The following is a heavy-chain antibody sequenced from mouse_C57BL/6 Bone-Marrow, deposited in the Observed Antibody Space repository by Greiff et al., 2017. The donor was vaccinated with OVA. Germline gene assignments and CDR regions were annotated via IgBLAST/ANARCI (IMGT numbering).Heavy chain of an antibody. CDR2: IHPNSGST. D-gene: IGHD4-1*01. V-gene: IGHV1-64*01. CDR1: GYTFTSYW. Sequence: QVQLKQPGAELVKPGASVKLSCKASGYTFTSYWLHWVKQRPGQGLEWIGMIHPNSGSTNYNEKFKSKATLTVDKSSSTAYMQLSSLTSEDSAVYYCARWGLGYFDYWGQGTTLTVSS. CDR3: ARWGLGYFDY. J-gene: IGHJ2*01.